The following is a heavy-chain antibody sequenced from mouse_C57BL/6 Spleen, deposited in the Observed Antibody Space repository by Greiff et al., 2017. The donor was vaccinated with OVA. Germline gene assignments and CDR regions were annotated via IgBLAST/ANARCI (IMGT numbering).Heavy chain of an antibody. J-gene: IGHJ1*03. V-gene: IGHV5-17*01. CDR2: ISSGSSTI. Sequence: EVHLVESGGGLVKPGGSLKLSCAASGFTFSDYGMHWVRQAPEKGLEWVAYISSGSSTIYYADTVKGRFTISRDNAKNTLFLQMTSLRSEDTAMYYCARGYYDYDDWYFDVWGTGTTVTVSS. CDR3: ARGYYDYDDWYFDV. D-gene: IGHD2-4*01. CDR1: GFTFSDYG.